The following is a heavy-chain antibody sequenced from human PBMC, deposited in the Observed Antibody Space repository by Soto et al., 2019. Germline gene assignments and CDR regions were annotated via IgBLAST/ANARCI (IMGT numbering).Heavy chain of an antibody. CDR3: ARDGGSSYHYAMDV. Sequence: GGSLRLSCAASGFTLSGYEMNWVRQAPGKGLEWVSYISGGGTTIYYADSVKGRLTISRDNAKNSLYLYMNSLRAEDTAVYYCARDGGSSYHYAMDVWGQGTTVTVSS. D-gene: IGHD2-15*01. J-gene: IGHJ6*02. V-gene: IGHV3-48*03. CDR2: ISGGGTTI. CDR1: GFTLSGYE.